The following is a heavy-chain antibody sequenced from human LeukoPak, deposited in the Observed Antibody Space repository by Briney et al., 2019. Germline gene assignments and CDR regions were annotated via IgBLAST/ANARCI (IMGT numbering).Heavy chain of an antibody. Sequence: SETLSLTCAVYGGSFSGYYWSWIRQPPGKGLEWIGYIYYSGSTNYNPSLKSRVTISVDTSKNQFSLKLSSVTAADTAVYYCARTVGITMVRGVIWWFDPWGQGTLVTVSS. V-gene: IGHV4-59*01. D-gene: IGHD3-10*01. CDR3: ARTVGITMVRGVIWWFDP. J-gene: IGHJ5*02. CDR2: IYYSGST. CDR1: GGSFSGYY.